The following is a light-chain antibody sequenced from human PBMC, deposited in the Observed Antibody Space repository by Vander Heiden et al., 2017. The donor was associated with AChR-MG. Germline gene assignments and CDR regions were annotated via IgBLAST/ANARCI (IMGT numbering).Light chain of an antibody. CDR1: RSNIGAGKD. CDR3: QSYDSSLSGWV. Sequence: QSVLTQPPSVSGAPGQRVTISCTGSRSNIGAGKDVHWYQQLPGTAPKRLIYGNSNRPSGVPDRVSGSKAGTSASLAITGLQAEDEAEYDCQSYDSSLSGWVFGGGTKLTVL. CDR2: GNS. V-gene: IGLV1-40*01. J-gene: IGLJ3*02.